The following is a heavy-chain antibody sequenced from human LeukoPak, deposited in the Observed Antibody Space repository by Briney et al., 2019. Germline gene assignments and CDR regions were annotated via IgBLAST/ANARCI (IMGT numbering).Heavy chain of an antibody. D-gene: IGHD4-17*01. J-gene: IGHJ4*02. CDR2: IYYSGST. V-gene: IGHV4-59*08. CDR3: ARHKSDYGDYHAH. Sequence: PSETLSLTCTVSDGSMSGYYWSWIRQPPGKGLEWIGYIYYSGSTSYNPSLKRRVTISEDRSMNQFSLKLSSVTAADTAVYYCARHKSDYGDYHAHWGQGTLVTVSS. CDR1: DGSMSGYY.